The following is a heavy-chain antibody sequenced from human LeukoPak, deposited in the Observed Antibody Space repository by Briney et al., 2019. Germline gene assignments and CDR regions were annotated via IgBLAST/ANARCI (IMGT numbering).Heavy chain of an antibody. CDR2: IYYSGAT. Sequence: SETLSLTCTVSGGSIRSTTYYWSWIRQPPGKTLEWIATIYYSGATYYNPSLKSRVSISINTSKNQFSLKLSSVTAADTAVYYCARDMSEEGRYYETSDYPVGPYWGQGTLVTVSS. V-gene: IGHV4-39*07. D-gene: IGHD3-22*01. CDR3: ARDMSEEGRYYETSDYPVGPY. CDR1: GGSIRSTTYY. J-gene: IGHJ4*02.